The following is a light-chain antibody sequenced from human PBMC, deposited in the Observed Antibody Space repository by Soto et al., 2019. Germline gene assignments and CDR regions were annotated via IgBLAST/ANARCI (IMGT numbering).Light chain of an antibody. J-gene: IGKJ5*01. Sequence: EILLTQSPGTLSLSPGERATLSCRASQSLSAFLAWYQQQPGQAPRLLIYGASTRATGIPDRFSGSGSGTDFTLTISSLEPEDFAVYYCQQRSNWPLITFGQGTRLEI. CDR1: QSLSAF. CDR3: QQRSNWPLIT. V-gene: IGKV3-11*01. CDR2: GAS.